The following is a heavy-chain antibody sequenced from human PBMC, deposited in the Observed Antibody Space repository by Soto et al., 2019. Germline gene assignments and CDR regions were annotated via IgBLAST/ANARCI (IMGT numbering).Heavy chain of an antibody. CDR2: ISSSSSYI. CDR1: GFTFSSYS. Sequence: EVQLVESGGCLVKPGGSLRLSCAASGFTFSSYSMNWVRQAPGKGLEWVSSISSSSSYIYYADSVNGRFTISRDNAKNSLYLQMTSLVAEDTAVYYGAIFLPVRWVYCRSTRCYGHWYFDLWGRGTLVTFSS. V-gene: IGHV3-21*01. D-gene: IGHD2-2*01. CDR3: AIFLPVRWVYCRSTRCYGHWYFDL. J-gene: IGHJ2*01.